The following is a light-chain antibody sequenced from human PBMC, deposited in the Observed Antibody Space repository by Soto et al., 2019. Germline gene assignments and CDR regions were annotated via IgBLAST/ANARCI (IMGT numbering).Light chain of an antibody. CDR3: QQHNGYAPIT. V-gene: IGKV1-5*01. CDR2: DAS. CDR1: QSLNRW. Sequence: DIEMSQSPSSLSASVGDRVTITCRASQSLNRWLAWYQQKPGKAPKLLIYDASSLETGVPSRFSGSGSGTEFTLTISRLQSDDFATYYCQQHNGYAPITFGQGTRLEIK. J-gene: IGKJ5*01.